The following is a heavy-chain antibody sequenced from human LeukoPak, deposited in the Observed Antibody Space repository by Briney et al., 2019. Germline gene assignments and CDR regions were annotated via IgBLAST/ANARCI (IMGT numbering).Heavy chain of an antibody. CDR1: GFTLSSHS. Sequence: GGSLRLSCAASGFTLSSHSMIWVRPAPGRGLEWVSSLSSSSSYIYYADSVKGRFTISRDNAKNSLYLQMNNLRAEDTAVYYCARTPKEVSGSYYNSPWYFDLWGRGTLVTVSS. CDR3: ARTPKEVSGSYYNSPWYFDL. D-gene: IGHD3-10*01. J-gene: IGHJ2*01. CDR2: LSSSSSYI. V-gene: IGHV3-21*01.